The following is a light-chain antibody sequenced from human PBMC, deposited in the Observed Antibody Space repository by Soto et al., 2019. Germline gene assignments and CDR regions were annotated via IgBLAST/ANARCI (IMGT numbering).Light chain of an antibody. J-gene: IGKJ5*01. V-gene: IGKV3-11*01. Sequence: EILLTQSPATVSVSPGERATLSCRASQNVNSNLAWYQQKPGQAPRLLIYDASNRATGIPARFSGSGSGTDFTLTINSLEPEDFAVYYCQQRSNWPSITFGQGTRLEIK. CDR1: QNVNSN. CDR3: QQRSNWPSIT. CDR2: DAS.